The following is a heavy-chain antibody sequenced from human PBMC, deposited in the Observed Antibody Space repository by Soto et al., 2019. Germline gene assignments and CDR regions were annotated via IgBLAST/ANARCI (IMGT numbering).Heavy chain of an antibody. CDR1: GYSFTSYW. D-gene: IGHD3-22*01. J-gene: IGHJ4*02. CDR3: ERQDDSSGYYSGYFDY. CDR2: IDPSDSYT. V-gene: IGHV5-10-1*01. Sequence: PGESLKISCKGSGYSFTSYWITWVRQMPGRGLEWMGRIDPSDSYTNYSPSFQGHVTISADKSISTAYLQWSSLKASDTAMYYCERQDDSSGYYSGYFDYWGQGTLVTVSS.